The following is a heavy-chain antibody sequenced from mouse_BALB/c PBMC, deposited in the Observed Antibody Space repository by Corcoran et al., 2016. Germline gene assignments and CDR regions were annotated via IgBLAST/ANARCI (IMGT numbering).Heavy chain of an antibody. CDR2: INPYNDGT. D-gene: IGHD6-1*01. CDR1: GYTFTSYV. Sequence: EVQLQQSGPELVKPGASVKMSCKASGYTFTSYVMHWVKQKPGQGLEWIGYINPYNDGTKYNEKFKGKATLTSDKSSSTAYMELSSLTSEDSAVYYCASLYPRTTIAYWGQGTLVTVSS. J-gene: IGHJ3*01. V-gene: IGHV1S136*01. CDR3: ASLYPRTTIAY.